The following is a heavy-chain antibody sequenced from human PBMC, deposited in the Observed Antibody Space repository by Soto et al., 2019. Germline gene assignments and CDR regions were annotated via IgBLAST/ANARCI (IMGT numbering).Heavy chain of an antibody. J-gene: IGHJ4*02. CDR3: ARPVVYSGYDRVFFDY. Sequence: GGSLRLSCAASGFSFIKSWMHWVRQAPGKGLVWVSRISSDGSSTNYADSVKGRFIISRDNAKNTLYLQMNILRAEDTAVYYCARPVVYSGYDRVFFDYWGQGT. CDR1: GFSFIKSW. V-gene: IGHV3-74*01. CDR2: ISSDGSST. D-gene: IGHD5-12*01.